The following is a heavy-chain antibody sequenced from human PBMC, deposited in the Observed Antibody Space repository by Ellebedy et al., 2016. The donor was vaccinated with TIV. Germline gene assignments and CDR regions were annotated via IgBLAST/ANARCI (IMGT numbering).Heavy chain of an antibody. D-gene: IGHD3-9*01. CDR1: GFSLNNAKMG. Sequence: SGPTLVKPTETLTLTCTVSGFSLNNAKMGVSWIRQPPGKALEWLAHIFSNDGKSHRTSLKSRLTISRDTSKSQVVLTMTNMDPVDTATYYCARIQGSYDVLTGYYHRWYFDLWGRGTLVTVSS. CDR2: IFSNDGK. J-gene: IGHJ2*01. V-gene: IGHV2-26*01. CDR3: ARIQGSYDVLTGYYHRWYFDL.